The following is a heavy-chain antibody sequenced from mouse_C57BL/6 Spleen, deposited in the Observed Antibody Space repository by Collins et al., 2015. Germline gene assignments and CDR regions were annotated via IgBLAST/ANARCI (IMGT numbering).Heavy chain of an antibody. CDR3: ARDNSGAEYFDY. D-gene: IGHD3-2*02. V-gene: IGHV1-52*01. CDR1: GYTFTSYW. Sequence: QVQLQQPGAELVRPGSSVKLSCKASGYTFTSYWMHWVKQRPIQGLEWIGNIDPSDSETHYNQKFKDKATLTVDKSSSTAYMQLSSLTSEDSAVYFCARDNSGAEYFDYWGQGTTLTVSP. CDR2: IDPSDSET. J-gene: IGHJ2*01.